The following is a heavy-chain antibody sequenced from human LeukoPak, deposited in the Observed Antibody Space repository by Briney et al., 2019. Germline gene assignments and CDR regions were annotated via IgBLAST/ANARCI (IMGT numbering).Heavy chain of an antibody. CDR3: ARDDSIAVAGTGGGDY. J-gene: IGHJ4*02. CDR2: INPSGGST. Sequence: ASVKVSCKASGGTFSSYAISWVRQAPGQGLEWMGIINPSGGSTSYAQKFQGRVTMTRDMSTSTVYMELSSLRSEDTAVYYCARDDSIAVAGTGGGDYWGQGTLVTVSS. D-gene: IGHD6-19*01. CDR1: GGTFSSYA. V-gene: IGHV1-46*01.